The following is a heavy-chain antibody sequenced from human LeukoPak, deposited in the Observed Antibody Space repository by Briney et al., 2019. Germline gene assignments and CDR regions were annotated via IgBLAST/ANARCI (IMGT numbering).Heavy chain of an antibody. D-gene: IGHD4-17*01. J-gene: IGHJ3*02. CDR2: INPNSGGT. CDR3: ARVPFHDYGDYGAEAFDI. V-gene: IGHV1-2*02. Sequence: ASVKVSCTASGYTFTGYYMHWVRQAPGQGLEWMGWINPNSGGTNYAQKFQGRATMTRDTSISTAYMELSRLRSDDTAVYYCARVPFHDYGDYGAEAFDIWGQGTMVTVSS. CDR1: GYTFTGYY.